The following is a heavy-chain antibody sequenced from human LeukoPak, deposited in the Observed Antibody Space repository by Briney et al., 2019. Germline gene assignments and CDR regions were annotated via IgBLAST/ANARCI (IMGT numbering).Heavy chain of an antibody. V-gene: IGHV3-23*01. Sequence: GGSLRLSCAASGFTFSSYSMNWVRQAPGKGLEWVSAISGSGGSTYYADSVKGRFTISRDNSKNTLYLQMNSLRAEDTAVYYCAKGMGGANDYWGQGTLVTVSS. CDR3: AKGMGGANDY. CDR2: ISGSGGST. CDR1: GFTFSSYS. J-gene: IGHJ4*02. D-gene: IGHD1-26*01.